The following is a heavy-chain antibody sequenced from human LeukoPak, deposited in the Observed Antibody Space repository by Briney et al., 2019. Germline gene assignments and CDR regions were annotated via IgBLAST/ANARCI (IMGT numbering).Heavy chain of an antibody. J-gene: IGHJ4*02. CDR3: AARFSSGYYYIGYYFDY. Sequence: GGSLRLSCAASGFTFSSYAMSWVRQAPGKGLEWVSAISGSGGSTYYADSVKGRFTISRDNSKNTLYLQMNSLRAEDTAVYYCAARFSSGYYYIGYYFDYWGQGTLVTVSS. V-gene: IGHV3-23*01. D-gene: IGHD3-22*01. CDR1: GFTFSSYA. CDR2: ISGSGGST.